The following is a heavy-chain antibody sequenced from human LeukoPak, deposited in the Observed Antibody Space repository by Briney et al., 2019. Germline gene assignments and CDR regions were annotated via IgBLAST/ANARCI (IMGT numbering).Heavy chain of an antibody. CDR2: IYHSGST. CDR1: GYSISSGYY. J-gene: IGHJ4*02. Sequence: SETLSLTCTVSGYSISSGYYWGWIRQPPGKGLEWIGSIYHSGSTYYNPSLKSRVTISVDTSKNQFSLKLSSVTAADTAVYYCAKKPRGLVLTAKHFDYWGQGTLVTVSS. D-gene: IGHD1-20*01. V-gene: IGHV4-38-2*02. CDR3: AKKPRGLVLTAKHFDY.